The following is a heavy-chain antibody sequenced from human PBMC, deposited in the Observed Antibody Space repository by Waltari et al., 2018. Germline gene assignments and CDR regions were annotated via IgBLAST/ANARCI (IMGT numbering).Heavy chain of an antibody. V-gene: IGHV2-70*04. Sequence: QVTLKESGPALVKPTQTLTLTCTFSGFSLSPSGMRVSWIRQPPGKALEWLARIDWDDDKFYSTSLKTRLTISKDTSKNQVVLTMTNMDPVDTATYYCARGETAGTPFFDYWGQGTLVTVSS. CDR1: GFSLSPSGMR. D-gene: IGHD6-13*01. CDR2: IDWDDDK. J-gene: IGHJ4*02. CDR3: ARGETAGTPFFDY.